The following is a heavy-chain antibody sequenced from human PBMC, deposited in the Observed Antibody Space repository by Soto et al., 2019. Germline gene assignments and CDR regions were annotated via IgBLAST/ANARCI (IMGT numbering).Heavy chain of an antibody. CDR1: GGSVSSGSYY. CDR3: ARTVTTVTTSPYYFDY. D-gene: IGHD4-17*01. J-gene: IGHJ4*02. Sequence: QVQLQESGPGLVKPSETLSLTCTVSGGSVSSGSYYWSWIRQPPGKGLEWIGYIYYSGSTNYNPSLKSRVTISVDTSKNQFSLKLSSVTAADTAVYYCARTVTTVTTSPYYFDYWGQGTLVTVSS. CDR2: IYYSGST. V-gene: IGHV4-61*01.